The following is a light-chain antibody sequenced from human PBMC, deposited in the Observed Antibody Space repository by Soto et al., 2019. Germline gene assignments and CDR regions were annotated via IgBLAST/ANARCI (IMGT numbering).Light chain of an antibody. CDR3: SSYTASNSFY. CDR1: STDIGAYIY. J-gene: IGLJ1*01. CDR2: DVT. V-gene: IGLV2-14*01. Sequence: VLTQPASVSGSPGQSITISCTGTSTDIGAYIYVSWYQQHLDKAPKLIIYDVTNRLSGVSNRFSGSKSGNTASLTISGLQAEDEADYYCSSYTASNSFYFGTGTKVTVL.